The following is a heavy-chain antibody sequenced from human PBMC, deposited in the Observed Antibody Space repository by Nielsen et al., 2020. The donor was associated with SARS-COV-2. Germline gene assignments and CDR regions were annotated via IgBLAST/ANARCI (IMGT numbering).Heavy chain of an antibody. Sequence: GESLKISCAASGFTFSSYGMHWVRQAPGKGLEWVSAISGSGGSTYYADSVKGRFTISRDNSKNTLYLQMNSLRAEDTAVYYCAKGRSYCSSTSCYKYYFDYWGQGTLVTVSS. CDR3: AKGRSYCSSTSCYKYYFDY. J-gene: IGHJ4*02. CDR2: ISGSGGST. D-gene: IGHD2-2*02. CDR1: GFTFSSYG. V-gene: IGHV3-23*01.